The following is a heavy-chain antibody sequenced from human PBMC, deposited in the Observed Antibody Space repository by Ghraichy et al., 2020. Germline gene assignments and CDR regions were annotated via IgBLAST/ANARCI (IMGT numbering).Heavy chain of an antibody. CDR3: ARVRWNYEFVRWLDP. D-gene: IGHD1-7*01. Sequence: SETLSLTCTVSGGSINSGDYYWSWIRQPPGKGLEWIGYIYHSGSTYYNPSLKSRVTMSVDTSKNQFTLKLSSVTAADTAVYYCARVRWNYEFVRWLDPWGQGTLVIVSS. CDR1: GGSINSGDYY. CDR2: IYHSGST. V-gene: IGHV4-30-4*01. J-gene: IGHJ5*02.